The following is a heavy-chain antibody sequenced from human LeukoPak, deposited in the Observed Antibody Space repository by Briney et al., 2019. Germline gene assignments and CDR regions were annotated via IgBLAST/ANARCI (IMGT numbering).Heavy chain of an antibody. J-gene: IGHJ4*02. CDR2: ISYDGSNK. Sequence: GRSLRLSCAASGFTFSSYGMHWVRQAPGKGLEWVAVISYDGSNKYYADSVKGRFTISRDNSRNTLYLQMNSLRAEDTAVYYCARLRGVNIDYWGQGTLVTVSS. D-gene: IGHD3-10*01. V-gene: IGHV3-30*03. CDR1: GFTFSSYG. CDR3: ARLRGVNIDY.